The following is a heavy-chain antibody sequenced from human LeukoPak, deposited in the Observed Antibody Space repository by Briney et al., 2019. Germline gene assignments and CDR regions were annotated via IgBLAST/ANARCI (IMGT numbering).Heavy chain of an antibody. J-gene: IGHJ3*02. D-gene: IGHD5-18*01. V-gene: IGHV3-74*01. CDR2: INSDGSRT. CDR3: ARARSSYGYGDAFDI. CDR1: GFTFSSYW. Sequence: GGSLRLSCAASGFTFSSYWMHWVRQAPGKGLVWVSRINSDGSRTSYADSVKGRFTISRDNSKNTLYLQMNSLRAEDTAVYYCARARSSYGYGDAFDIWGQGTMVTVSS.